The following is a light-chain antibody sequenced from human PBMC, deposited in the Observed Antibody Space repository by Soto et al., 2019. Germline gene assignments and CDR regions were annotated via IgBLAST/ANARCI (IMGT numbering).Light chain of an antibody. Sequence: VLTQPPSVSGAPGQPVTISCTGSTSHIGASYDVHWYQQLPGSAPNLLIYRDTQRPSGIPNRFSGSRSGTSASLAIFRLPPGDEADYYCQSYDNILNGYVFGTWTPVTVL. CDR3: QSYDNILNGYV. CDR1: TSHIGASYD. CDR2: RDT. J-gene: IGLJ1*01. V-gene: IGLV1-40*01.